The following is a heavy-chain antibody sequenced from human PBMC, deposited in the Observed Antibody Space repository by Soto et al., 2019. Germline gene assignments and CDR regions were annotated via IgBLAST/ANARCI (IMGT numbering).Heavy chain of an antibody. CDR1: GYTFTNYA. CDR2: INAANGNT. D-gene: IGHD3-9*01. CDR3: ARDVLTEYSRYDY. Sequence: QVQLVQSGAEEKKPGASVKVSCKASGYTFTNYAIHWVRQAPGQRLEWMGWINAANGNTLYSQKFQGRVTITRDTSASTAYMELTSLRSEDTAVYYCARDVLTEYSRYDYWGQGTLVTVSS. V-gene: IGHV1-3*05. J-gene: IGHJ4*02.